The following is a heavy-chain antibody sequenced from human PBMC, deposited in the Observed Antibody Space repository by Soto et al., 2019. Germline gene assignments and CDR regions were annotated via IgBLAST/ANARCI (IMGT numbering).Heavy chain of an antibody. J-gene: IGHJ6*02. CDR3: AREKELLWFGELCGMDV. CDR2: ISSSSSYI. D-gene: IGHD3-10*01. Sequence: GGSLRLSCAASGFTFSSYSMNWVRQAPGKGLEWVSSISSSSSYIYYADSVKGRFTISRDNAKNSLYLQMNSLRAEDTAVYYCAREKELLWFGELCGMDVWGQGTTVTVSS. V-gene: IGHV3-21*01. CDR1: GFTFSSYS.